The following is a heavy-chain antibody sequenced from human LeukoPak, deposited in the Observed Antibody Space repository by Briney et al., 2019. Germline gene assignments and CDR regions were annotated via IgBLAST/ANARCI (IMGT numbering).Heavy chain of an antibody. CDR2: SSAYNGNT. D-gene: IGHD4-17*01. V-gene: IGHV1-18*04. CDR3: AREDYGDYEGSGAFHL. Sequence: ASVKLSCKASGYSCTSYGISWVRQAPGQGLEWMVWSSAYNGNTNYSQKLQGRVTMTTDTSTSTAYMEPRGLSSDDTAVYYCAREDYGDYEGSGAFHLWGQGTMVTVSS. J-gene: IGHJ3*01. CDR1: GYSCTSYG.